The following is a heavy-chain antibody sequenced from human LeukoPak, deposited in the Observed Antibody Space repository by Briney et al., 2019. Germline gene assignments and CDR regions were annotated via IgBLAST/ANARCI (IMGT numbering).Heavy chain of an antibody. Sequence: WASVKVSCKASGYTFTIYYIHWVRQAPGQGLEWMGIINPSGGSTTYAQKFQGRVAMTRDTSTSRVYMEVSSLRSEDTAVYYCARTYSSSDEFDYWGQGTLVTVSS. J-gene: IGHJ4*02. CDR2: INPSGGST. CDR1: GYTFTIYY. D-gene: IGHD6-13*01. V-gene: IGHV1-46*01. CDR3: ARTYSSSDEFDY.